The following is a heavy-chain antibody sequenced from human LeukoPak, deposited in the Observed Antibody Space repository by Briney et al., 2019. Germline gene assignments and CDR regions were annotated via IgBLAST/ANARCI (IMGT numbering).Heavy chain of an antibody. J-gene: IGHJ4*02. CDR3: ARHATDYRGIDN. V-gene: IGHV5-51*01. Sequence: GESLKISFKGSGYNFASYWIGWVRQMPGKGLEWMGIIYPRDSDTRYSPSFQGQVTISANRSINTAYLQWSSLKASDTAMYYCARHATDYRGIDNWGQGSLVTVSS. CDR1: GYNFASYW. D-gene: IGHD4/OR15-4a*01. CDR2: IYPRDSDT.